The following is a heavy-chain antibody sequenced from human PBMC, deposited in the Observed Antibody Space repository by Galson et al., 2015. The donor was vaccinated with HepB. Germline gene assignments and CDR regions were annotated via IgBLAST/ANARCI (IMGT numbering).Heavy chain of an antibody. CDR1: GGSISGDNYY. J-gene: IGHJ6*03. CDR2: IYTSGST. V-gene: IGHV4-61*02. D-gene: IGHD6-25*01. Sequence: TLSLTCTVSGGSISGDNYYWSWIRQPAGKGLEWIGRIYTSGSTNYNPSLMSRVTMSVDTSKKQFSLKLSSVTAADTAVYYCARGFQHGSVYYYYYMDVWGKGTTVTVSS. CDR3: ARGFQHGSVYYYYYMDV.